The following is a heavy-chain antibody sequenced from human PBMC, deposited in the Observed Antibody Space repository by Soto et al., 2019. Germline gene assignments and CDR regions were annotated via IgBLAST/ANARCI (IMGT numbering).Heavy chain of an antibody. CDR3: ASRKRGYSYGYWFDP. V-gene: IGHV4-34*01. J-gene: IGHJ5*02. D-gene: IGHD5-18*01. Sequence: SETLSLTCAVYGGSFSGYYWSWIRQPPGKGLEWIGEINHSGSTNYNPSLKSRVTISVDTSKNQFSLKLSSVTAADTAVYYCASRKRGYSYGYWFDPWGQGTLVTVSS. CDR1: GGSFSGYY. CDR2: INHSGST.